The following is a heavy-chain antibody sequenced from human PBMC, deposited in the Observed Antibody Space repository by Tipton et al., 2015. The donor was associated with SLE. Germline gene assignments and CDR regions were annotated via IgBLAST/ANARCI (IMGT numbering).Heavy chain of an antibody. Sequence: LRLSCTVSGGSISSNSYYWGWIRQPPGKGLEWIGSIYYSGNTYYNPSLKSRVTISVDTSKNQFSLKLSSVTAADTAVYYCASTVDTAMAQHWGQGTLVTVSS. V-gene: IGHV4-39*01. D-gene: IGHD5-18*01. CDR1: GGSISSNSYY. J-gene: IGHJ1*01. CDR3: ASTVDTAMAQH. CDR2: IYYSGNT.